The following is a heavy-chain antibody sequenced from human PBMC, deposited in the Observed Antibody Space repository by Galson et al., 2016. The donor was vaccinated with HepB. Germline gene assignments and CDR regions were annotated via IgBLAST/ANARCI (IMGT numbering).Heavy chain of an antibody. CDR3: ARDGRAWVGLDV. Sequence: ETLSLTCAVSGASISGHYWSWIRQPPGKGLEWIGYVHYSGTTNYSPSLKSRVSISIDTSKTHFSLRLTSLTAADTAIYFCARDGRAWVGLDVWGQGTTVTVSS. CDR1: GASISGHY. D-gene: IGHD3/OR15-3a*01. V-gene: IGHV4-59*11. CDR2: VHYSGTT. J-gene: IGHJ6*02.